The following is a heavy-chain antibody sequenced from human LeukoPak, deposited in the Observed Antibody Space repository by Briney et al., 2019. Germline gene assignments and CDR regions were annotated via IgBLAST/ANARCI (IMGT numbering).Heavy chain of an antibody. Sequence: GGSLRLSCVASGFTFGHYGMHWVRQAPGKGLEWVAVKWHDGSSQYYADSVKGRFTISRDNSMITLYLEMNSLRAEDTAVYYCAKDAQRGFDYSNSLGSWGQGTLVTASS. CDR3: AKDAQRGFDYSNSLGS. D-gene: IGHD4-11*01. CDR2: KWHDGSSQ. J-gene: IGHJ4*02. V-gene: IGHV3-33*06. CDR1: GFTFGHYG.